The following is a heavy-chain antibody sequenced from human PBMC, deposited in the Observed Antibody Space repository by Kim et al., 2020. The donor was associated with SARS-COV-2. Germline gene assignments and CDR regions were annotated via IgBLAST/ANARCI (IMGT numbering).Heavy chain of an antibody. J-gene: IGHJ4*02. CDR2: T. Sequence: TYYPGSVKGRFTISRENAKNSLYLQMNSLRAGDTAVYYCARAGSSWSFDYWGQGTLVTVSS. CDR3: ARAGSSWSFDY. D-gene: IGHD6-13*01. V-gene: IGHV3-13*01.